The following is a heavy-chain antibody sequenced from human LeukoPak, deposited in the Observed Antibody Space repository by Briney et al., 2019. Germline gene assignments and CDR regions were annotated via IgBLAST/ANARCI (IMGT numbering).Heavy chain of an antibody. CDR2: IKQDGSKK. V-gene: IGHV3-7*01. D-gene: IGHD4-23*01. J-gene: IGHJ3*02. Sequence: AGGSLRLSCAASEFTFSNYWMTRVRQAPGKGLEWVANIKQDGSKKHYLDSVEGRFTISRDDAKNSVYLQMNSLRAEDTAVYYCARDASPMRADTTGGNIWLDAFDIWGQGTMVTVSS. CDR3: ARDASPMRADTTGGNIWLDAFDI. CDR1: EFTFSNYW.